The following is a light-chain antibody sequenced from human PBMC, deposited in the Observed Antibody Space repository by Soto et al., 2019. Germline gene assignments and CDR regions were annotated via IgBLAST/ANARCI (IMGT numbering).Light chain of an antibody. CDR2: DVS. V-gene: IGLV2-11*01. Sequence: QSVLTQPRSVSGSPGQSVTISCTGTSSDVGGYNYVSWYQQHPDKAPKLMIYDVSKRPSGVPDRFSGSKSGNTASLTISGLQAEDEADYYCCSYAGSYRRVFGTGTKLTVL. J-gene: IGLJ1*01. CDR3: CSYAGSYRRV. CDR1: SSDVGGYNY.